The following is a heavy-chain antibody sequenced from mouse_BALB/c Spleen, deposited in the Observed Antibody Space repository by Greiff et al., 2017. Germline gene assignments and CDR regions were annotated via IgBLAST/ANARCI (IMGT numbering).Heavy chain of an antibody. Sequence: EVKLEESGGDLVKPGGSLKLSCAASGFTFSSYAMSWVRQTPEKRLEWVASISSGGSTYYPDSVKGRFTISRDNARNILFLQMSSLRSEDTAMYYCAREGYDSFAYWGQGTLVTVSA. J-gene: IGHJ3*01. CDR2: ISSGGST. CDR3: AREGYDSFAY. V-gene: IGHV5-6-5*01. D-gene: IGHD2-14*01. CDR1: GFTFSSYA.